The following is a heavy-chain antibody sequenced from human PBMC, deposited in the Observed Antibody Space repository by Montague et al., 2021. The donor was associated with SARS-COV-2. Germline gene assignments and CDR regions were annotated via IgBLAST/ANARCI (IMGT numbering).Heavy chain of an antibody. D-gene: IGHD5-12*01. CDR3: ARHEMQWLRLYQYYFDY. Sequence: SETLSLTCTVSGGSISSSSYYWSWIRQPPGKGLEWIGSIYDSGSTYYNPSLKIRVSIPVYTSKNQFSLKLSSVTATDTAVYYCARHEMQWLRLYQYYFDYWGQGTLVTVSS. CDR2: IYDSGST. CDR1: GGSISSSSYY. J-gene: IGHJ4*02. V-gene: IGHV4-39*01.